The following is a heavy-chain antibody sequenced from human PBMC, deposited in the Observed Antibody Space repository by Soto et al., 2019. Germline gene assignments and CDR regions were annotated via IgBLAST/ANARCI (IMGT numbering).Heavy chain of an antibody. CDR2: IQYSGST. D-gene: IGHD4-17*01. CDR1: GGSITAYY. CDR3: ARGFNDFGNYEPYGMDV. V-gene: IGHV4-59*01. J-gene: IGHJ6*02. Sequence: SETLSLTCTVSGGSITAYYWTWIRQPPGKGLEWIGYIQYSGSTKYSPSLKSRVTISLDTSKNQFSLKLNSVTAADTAVYYCARGFNDFGNYEPYGMDVWGQGTTVTVSS.